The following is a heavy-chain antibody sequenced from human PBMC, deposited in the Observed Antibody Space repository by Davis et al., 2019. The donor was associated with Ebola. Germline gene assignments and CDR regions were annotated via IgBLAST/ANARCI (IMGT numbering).Heavy chain of an antibody. CDR1: GDSVSSNSVV. D-gene: IGHD6-13*01. J-gene: IGHJ6*02. V-gene: IGHV6-1*01. CDR2: TYYRSKWYN. CDR3: ARAPSVAAALNYYGMDV. Sequence: SQTLSLTCAISGDSVSSNSVVWNWIRQSPSRGLEWLGRTYYRSKWYNDYAVSMKSRITINPDTSSNQFSLQLNSVIPEDTAVYYCARAPSVAAALNYYGMDVWGQGTTVTVSS.